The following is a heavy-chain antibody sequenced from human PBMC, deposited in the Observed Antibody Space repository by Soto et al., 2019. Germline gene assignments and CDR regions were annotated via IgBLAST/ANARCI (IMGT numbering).Heavy chain of an antibody. CDR3: ARRPPRDYGANDY. J-gene: IGHJ4*02. V-gene: IGHV4-39*01. D-gene: IGHD4-17*01. CDR2: ISYSGST. Sequence: QLQLQESGPGLVEPSETLSLTCTVSGGSISSSSDYWGWIRQPPGQGLEWIGTISYSGSTYYNPSLKSRVTISVDTSKNQFSLKLSSVTAADTAVYYCARRPPRDYGANDYWGQGILVTVSS. CDR1: GGSISSSSDY.